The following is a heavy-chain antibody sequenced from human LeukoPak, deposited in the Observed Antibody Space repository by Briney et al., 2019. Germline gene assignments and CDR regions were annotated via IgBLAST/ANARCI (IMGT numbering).Heavy chain of an antibody. CDR2: ISSSSSYI. Sequence: GGSLRLSCAASGFTFSSYSMNWVRQAPGKGLEWVSSISSSSSYIYYADSVKGRFTISRDNAKNSLYLQMNSLRAEDAAVYYCARDIEAAGICFDYWGQGILVTVSS. CDR3: ARDIEAAGICFDY. D-gene: IGHD6-13*01. CDR1: GFTFSSYS. J-gene: IGHJ4*02. V-gene: IGHV3-21*01.